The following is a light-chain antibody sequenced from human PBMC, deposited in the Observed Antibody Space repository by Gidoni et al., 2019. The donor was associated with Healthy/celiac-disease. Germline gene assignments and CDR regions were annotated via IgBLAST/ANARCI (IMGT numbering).Light chain of an antibody. Sequence: QSVLPQPPPASGTPGPRVTISCSGSSSNIGSNTVNWYQQLPGTAPKLLIYSNNQRPSGVPDRFSGSKSGTSASLAISGLQSEDEADYYCAAWDDSLNGVVFGGGTKLTVL. J-gene: IGLJ2*01. CDR3: AAWDDSLNGVV. CDR2: SNN. CDR1: SSNIGSNT. V-gene: IGLV1-44*01.